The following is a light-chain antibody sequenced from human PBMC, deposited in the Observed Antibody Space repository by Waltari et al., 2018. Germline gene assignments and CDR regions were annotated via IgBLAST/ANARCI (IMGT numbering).Light chain of an antibody. Sequence: DIQITQSQSSLSASVGDRVTITCRASQSISSYLNWYQQKPGNAPKLLIYAAFSLQSGVPSRFSGSGSGTDFTLTISSLQPEDFATYYCQQSYSTPWTFGQGTQVEIK. CDR1: QSISSY. V-gene: IGKV1-39*01. CDR3: QQSYSTPWT. CDR2: AAF. J-gene: IGKJ1*01.